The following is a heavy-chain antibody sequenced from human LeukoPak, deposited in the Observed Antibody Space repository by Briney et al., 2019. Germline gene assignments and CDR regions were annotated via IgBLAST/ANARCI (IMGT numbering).Heavy chain of an antibody. D-gene: IGHD3-10*01. CDR2: ISSSSSYI. CDR3: ARDWPPDYYGSGSYVSGYYYGMDV. Sequence: PGGSLRLSCAASGFTFSSYSLNWVRQAPGKGLEWVSSISSSSSYIYYADSVKGRFTISRDNAKNSLYLQMNSLRAEDTAVYYCARDWPPDYYGSGSYVSGYYYGMDVWGQGTTVTVSS. V-gene: IGHV3-21*01. CDR1: GFTFSSYS. J-gene: IGHJ6*02.